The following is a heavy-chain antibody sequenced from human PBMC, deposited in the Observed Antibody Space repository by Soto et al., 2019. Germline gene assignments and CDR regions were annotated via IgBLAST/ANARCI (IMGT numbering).Heavy chain of an antibody. V-gene: IGHV3-74*01. CDR2: INTDGSYT. CDR1: GFTFGNYW. J-gene: IGHJ6*03. CDR3: ARREYSGYDGYYYYYMDV. D-gene: IGHD5-12*01. Sequence: GGSLSLSCAASGFTFGNYWMYWVRQAPGKGLVWVSRINTDGSYTNFADSVKGRFTMSRDNAKNTLHLQMNNLRAEDTAVYYFARREYSGYDGYYYYYMDVWGKGTTVTVSS.